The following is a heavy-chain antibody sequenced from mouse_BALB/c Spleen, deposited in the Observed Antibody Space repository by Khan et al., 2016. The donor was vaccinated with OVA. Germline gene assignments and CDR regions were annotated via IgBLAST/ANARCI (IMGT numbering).Heavy chain of an antibody. J-gene: IGHJ3*01. CDR1: GYTFTSYY. V-gene: IGHV1S81*02. CDR2: INPNNGDS. Sequence: QVQLQQPGAELVKPGGSVKISCTASGYTFTSYYMYWVKQRPGQGLEWIGGINPNNGDSSFNEKFKNRATLTVDRSSSTAYLQLGTLTSEDSAVYYCARSGYGTPFAYWGQGTLVTVSA. CDR3: ARSGYGTPFAY. D-gene: IGHD2-1*01.